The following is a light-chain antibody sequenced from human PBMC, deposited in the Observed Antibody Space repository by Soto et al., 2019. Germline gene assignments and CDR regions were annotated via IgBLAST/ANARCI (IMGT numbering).Light chain of an antibody. CDR2: DAS. Sequence: EIVLTQSPDILSLSPGERVTLSCRASQSVSSNYLVWFQQKPGQAPRLVIYDASTRATGIPDRFSGSGSGTEFTLTISGLEPEDFAVYYCYQFGKAPLTFGGGTKVEIK. CDR1: QSVSSNY. CDR3: YQFGKAPLT. J-gene: IGKJ4*01. V-gene: IGKV3-20*01.